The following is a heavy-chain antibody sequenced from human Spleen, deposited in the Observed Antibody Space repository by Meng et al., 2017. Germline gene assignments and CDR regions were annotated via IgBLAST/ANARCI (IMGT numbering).Heavy chain of an antibody. D-gene: IGHD3-16*01. J-gene: IGHJ4*02. Sequence: ASVKVSCKASGYTFTNYDISWVRQAPGQGLEWMGWIDGYYDNTNYAQKFQGRVTMTTDTSTSTAYMELRYLRPDDTAVYYCARDRRSGGVGLDYWGQGTLVTVSS. CDR2: IDGYYDNT. V-gene: IGHV1-18*01. CDR1: GYTFTNYD. CDR3: ARDRRSGGVGLDY.